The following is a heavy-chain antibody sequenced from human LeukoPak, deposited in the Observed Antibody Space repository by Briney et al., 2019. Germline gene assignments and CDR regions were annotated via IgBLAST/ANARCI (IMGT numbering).Heavy chain of an antibody. CDR1: GYTLTELS. D-gene: IGHD1-26*01. V-gene: IGHV1-24*01. CDR3: ATSRSYLVPWHFDL. Sequence: ASVTASCTVSGYTLTELSMHWVRQAPGKGLEWMGGFDPEDGETIYAQKFQGRVTMTEDTSTDTAYMELSSLRSEDTAVYYCATSRSYLVPWHFDLWGRGTLVTVSS. J-gene: IGHJ2*01. CDR2: FDPEDGET.